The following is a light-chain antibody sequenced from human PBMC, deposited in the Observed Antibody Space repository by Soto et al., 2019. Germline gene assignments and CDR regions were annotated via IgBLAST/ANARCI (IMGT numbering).Light chain of an antibody. Sequence: SYELTQPPSVSVAPGQTATITCGGNNIGSKSVHWYQQKSGQAPVLVVYDDSDRPSGIPERFSGSNSGNTATLTISRVEAADEADYYCQVWDRSSDHWVFGGGTKLTVL. CDR2: DDS. V-gene: IGLV3-21*02. CDR1: NIGSKS. CDR3: QVWDRSSDHWV. J-gene: IGLJ3*02.